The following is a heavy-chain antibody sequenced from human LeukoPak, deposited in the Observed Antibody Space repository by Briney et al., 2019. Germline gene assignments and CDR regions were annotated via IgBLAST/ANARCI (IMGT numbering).Heavy chain of an antibody. D-gene: IGHD2/OR15-2a*01. CDR2: INHSGST. J-gene: IGHJ4*02. V-gene: IGHV4-34*01. CDR1: GGSFSGYY. CDR3: ARGENY. Sequence: SETLSLTCAVYGGSFSGYYWSWIRQPPGKGLEWIGEINHSGSTNYNPSLKSRVTISVDTSKNQFSLKLSSVTAADTAVYYCARGENYWDQGTLVTVSS.